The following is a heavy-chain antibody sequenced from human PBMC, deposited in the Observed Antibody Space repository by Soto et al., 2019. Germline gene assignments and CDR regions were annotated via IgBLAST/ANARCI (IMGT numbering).Heavy chain of an antibody. CDR2: ISAYNGNT. CDR1: GYTFTSYG. Sequence: ASVKVSCKASGYTFTSYGISWVRQAPGQGLERMGWISAYNGNTNYAQKLQGRVTMTTDTSTSTAYMELRSLRSDDTAVYYCARSALGGAATDHNWFDPWGQGTLVTVSS. V-gene: IGHV1-18*01. CDR3: ARSALGGAATDHNWFDP. D-gene: IGHD4-17*01. J-gene: IGHJ5*02.